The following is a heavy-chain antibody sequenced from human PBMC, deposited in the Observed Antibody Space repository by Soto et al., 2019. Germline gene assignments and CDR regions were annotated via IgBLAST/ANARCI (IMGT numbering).Heavy chain of an antibody. CDR2: INPGNGNT. Sequence: ALVKVSCKASGYTFTSYGINWVRQAPGRGLEWMGWINPGNGNTKYSQQFQGRVIIDRDTSASTAYMELSSLRSEDTAVYYCARGGYFDSSNYLAYWGLGTLVTVS. V-gene: IGHV1-3*01. J-gene: IGHJ4*02. CDR3: ARGGYFDSSNYLAY. CDR1: GYTFTSYG. D-gene: IGHD3-22*01.